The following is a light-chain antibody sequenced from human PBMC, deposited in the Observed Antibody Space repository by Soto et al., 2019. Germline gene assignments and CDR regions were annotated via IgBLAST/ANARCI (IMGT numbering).Light chain of an antibody. CDR3: QQYYSYWT. J-gene: IGKJ1*01. V-gene: IGKV1-8*01. Sequence: AIRMTQSPSSLSASTGARVPITCRASQGISSYLAWYQQKPGKAPKLLIYAASTLQSGVPSRFSGSRSGPEFSLTISSLQPDDFATYYCQQYYSYWTFGQGTKVDIK. CDR2: AAS. CDR1: QGISSY.